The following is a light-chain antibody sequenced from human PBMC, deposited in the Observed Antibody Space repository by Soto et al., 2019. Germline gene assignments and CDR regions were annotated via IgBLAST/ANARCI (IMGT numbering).Light chain of an antibody. CDR3: QQRHTWPLT. V-gene: IGKV3-11*01. J-gene: IGKJ4*01. CDR1: QSISTY. CDR2: AAS. Sequence: EIVLTQSPATLSLSAGERATLSCRASQSISTYLAWYQQRPGQAPRLLIYAASNRATGIPARFSGSGSGTDFTLSISSLEPEDFAVYYCQQRHTWPLTFGGGTKVEIK.